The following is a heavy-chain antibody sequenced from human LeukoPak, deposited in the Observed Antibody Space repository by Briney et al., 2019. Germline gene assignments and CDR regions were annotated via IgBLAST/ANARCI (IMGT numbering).Heavy chain of an antibody. Sequence: GASXKVSCKASGYTFTGYYMHWVRQAPGQGLEWMGWINPNSGDTNYAQKFQGRVTMTRDTSISTAYMELSSLRSDDTAVYYCARRSTSSWSWFDHWGQGTLVTVSS. CDR3: ARRSTSSWSWFDH. CDR1: GYTFTGYY. V-gene: IGHV1-2*02. CDR2: INPNSGDT. D-gene: IGHD6-6*01. J-gene: IGHJ5*02.